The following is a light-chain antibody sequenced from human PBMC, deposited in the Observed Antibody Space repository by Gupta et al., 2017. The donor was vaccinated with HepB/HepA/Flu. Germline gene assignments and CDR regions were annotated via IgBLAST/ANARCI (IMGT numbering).Light chain of an antibody. J-gene: IGLJ2*01. CDR2: RNN. V-gene: IGLV1-47*01. CDR3: AAWDDSLSGV. Sequence: QSVLTQPPSASGTPGQRVTISCSGSDSNIGSYFVYWYQQLPGTAPRLLIYRNNPRPSGVPDRFSGSKSGTSASLAISGLRSEDEADYYCAAWDDSLSGVFGGGTKLTVL. CDR1: DSNIGSYF.